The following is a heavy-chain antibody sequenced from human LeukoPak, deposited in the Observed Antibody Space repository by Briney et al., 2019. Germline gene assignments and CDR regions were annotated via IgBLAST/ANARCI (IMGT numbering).Heavy chain of an antibody. CDR2: IYPGDSDT. CDR1: GYSFTSYW. Sequence: GESLKITCKGSGYSFTSYWIGWVRQMPGKGLEWMGIIYPGDSDTRYSPSFQGQVTISADKSISTAYLQWSSLKASDTAMYYCPRRGYCSSARGEARFFDYWGQGTLVTVSS. J-gene: IGHJ4*02. V-gene: IGHV5-51*01. CDR3: PRRGYCSSARGEARFFDY. D-gene: IGHD6-6*01.